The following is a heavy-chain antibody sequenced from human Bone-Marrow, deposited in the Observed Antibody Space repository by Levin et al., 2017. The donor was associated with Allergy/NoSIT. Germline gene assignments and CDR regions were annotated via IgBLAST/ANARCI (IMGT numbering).Heavy chain of an antibody. D-gene: IGHD6-19*01. J-gene: IGHJ4*02. CDR1: GFTFNDYT. CDR3: AKDLSPRIAVAGNIEY. CDR2: ICWDASTT. Sequence: PGGSLRLSCAASGFTFNDYTMHWVRQAPQRGLEWVSLICWDASTTYYADSVRGRFTISRDNSKNALSLQMNSLTTEDTALYYCAKDLSPRIAVAGNIEYWGQGTLVTVSS. V-gene: IGHV3-43*01.